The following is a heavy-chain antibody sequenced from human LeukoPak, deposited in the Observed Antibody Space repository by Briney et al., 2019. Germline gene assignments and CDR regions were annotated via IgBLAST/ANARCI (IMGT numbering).Heavy chain of an antibody. D-gene: IGHD1-1*01. J-gene: IGHJ6*03. V-gene: IGHV3-48*03. CDR3: ARVVTVAWSERRPGYYYMDV. Sequence: GGSLRLSCAASGFSVGSSEMDWVRQAPGKGLEWVSYIRSDNTVLYADSVKGRFTISSDRATNSLFLQMNSLRAEDTAMYYCARVVTVAWSERRPGYYYMDVWGKGTTVTVSS. CDR2: IRSDNTV. CDR1: GFSVGSSE.